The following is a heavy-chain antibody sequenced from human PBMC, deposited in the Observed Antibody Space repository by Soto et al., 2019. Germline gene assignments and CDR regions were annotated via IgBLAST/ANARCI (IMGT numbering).Heavy chain of an antibody. CDR3: ARHRPGSGGSCYDY. Sequence: PSETLSVTCTVPGGSISSDYWSWIRQPPGKGLEWIGYIYYSGSTNYNPSLKSRVTISVDTSKNQFSLKLSSVTAADTAVYYCARHRPGSGGSCYDYWGQGTLVTVSS. CDR1: GGSISSDY. CDR2: IYYSGST. V-gene: IGHV4-59*08. J-gene: IGHJ4*02. D-gene: IGHD2-15*01.